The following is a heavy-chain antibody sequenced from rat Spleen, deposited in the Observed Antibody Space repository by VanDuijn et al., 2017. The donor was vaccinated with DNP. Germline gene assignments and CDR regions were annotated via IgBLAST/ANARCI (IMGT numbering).Heavy chain of an antibody. CDR2: INSAGSI. Sequence: EVQLQESGPGLVKPSQSLSLTCSVTVYSITSGYRWTWIRKFPGHKLEWMGYINSAGSIEYNPSLKGRISITSDTSKNQFFLQVNSVTTDDTATYYCTRGDILRSFDYWGQGVMVTVSS. CDR3: TRGDILRSFDY. J-gene: IGHJ2*01. V-gene: IGHV3-3*01. CDR1: VYSITSGYR. D-gene: IGHD1-6*01.